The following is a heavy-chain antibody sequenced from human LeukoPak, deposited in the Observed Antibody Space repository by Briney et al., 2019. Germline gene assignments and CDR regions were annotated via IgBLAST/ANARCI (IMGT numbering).Heavy chain of an antibody. D-gene: IGHD6-19*01. V-gene: IGHV4-38-2*01. CDR2: INHSGST. CDR3: ARGPSSGWYLSY. CDR1: GYSISSGYY. J-gene: IGHJ4*02. Sequence: SETLSLTCAVSGYSISSGYYWGWIRQPPGKGLEWIGEINHSGSTNYNPSLKSRVTISVDTSKNQFSLKLSSVTAADTAVYYCARGPSSGWYLSYWGQGALVTVSS.